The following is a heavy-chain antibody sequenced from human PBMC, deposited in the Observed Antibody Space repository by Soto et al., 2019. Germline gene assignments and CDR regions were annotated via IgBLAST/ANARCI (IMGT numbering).Heavy chain of an antibody. V-gene: IGHV1-18*01. D-gene: IGHD3-10*01. CDR3: ARGPGRWFGRPRHWSDP. CDR1: GYTFTSYG. Sequence: QVQLVQSGAEVKKPGASVKVSCKASGYTFTSYGISWVRQAPGQGLEWMGWISAYNGNTNYAQKLQGRDTMTTDTPTSSAHQERRRLRSDDTAVYYCARGPGRWFGRPRHWSDPWGQGTLVPGSS. J-gene: IGHJ5*02. CDR2: ISAYNGNT.